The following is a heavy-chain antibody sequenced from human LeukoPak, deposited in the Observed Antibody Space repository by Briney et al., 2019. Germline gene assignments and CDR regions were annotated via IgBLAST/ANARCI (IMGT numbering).Heavy chain of an antibody. CDR2: ISGSGGST. CDR3: ARVGFLLSGAFDI. J-gene: IGHJ3*02. V-gene: IGHV3-23*01. Sequence: PGGSLRLSCAASGFTFSSYAMSWVRQAPGKGLEWVSAISGSGGSTYYADSVKGRFTISRDNSKNTLYLQMNSLRAEDTAVYYCARVGFLLSGAFDIWGQGTMVTVSS. CDR1: GFTFSSYA. D-gene: IGHD2-15*01.